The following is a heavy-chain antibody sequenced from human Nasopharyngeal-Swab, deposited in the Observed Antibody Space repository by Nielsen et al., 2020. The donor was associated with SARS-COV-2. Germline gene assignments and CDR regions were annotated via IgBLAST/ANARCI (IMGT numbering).Heavy chain of an antibody. Sequence: WVRQAPGQGLEWMGGTIPVFGTPIYAQKFQGRVTITADESTSTAYMELSSLRSEDTAFYYRARLNNHDSGGYYYIDYWGQGTLVTVSS. D-gene: IGHD3-22*01. J-gene: IGHJ4*02. V-gene: IGHV1-69*01. CDR3: ARLNNHDSGGYYYIDY. CDR2: TIPVFGTP.